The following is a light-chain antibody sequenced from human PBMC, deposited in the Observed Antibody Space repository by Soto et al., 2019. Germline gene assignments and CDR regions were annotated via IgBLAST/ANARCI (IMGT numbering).Light chain of an antibody. Sequence: QSVLTQPPSASGTPGQRVSISCSGSSSNIGSNTVNWYQQVPGTAPKLLIYSNNQRPSGVPDRFSGSKSGTSASLAISGLQSEDEADYYCAAWDDSLNRVFVGGTKLTVL. CDR2: SNN. CDR3: AAWDDSLNRV. J-gene: IGLJ3*02. CDR1: SSNIGSNT. V-gene: IGLV1-44*01.